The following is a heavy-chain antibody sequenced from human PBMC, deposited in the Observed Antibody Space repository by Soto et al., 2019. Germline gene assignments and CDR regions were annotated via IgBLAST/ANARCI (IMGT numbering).Heavy chain of an antibody. D-gene: IGHD2-15*01. Sequence: EVHLVESGGGLVKPGGSLRLSCAASGFTFSSYTMNWVRQAPGKGLEWVSSISSSSNYIYYADSVKGRFTISRDNAKNSLYLQINSLRAEDSAVYYCARLVVAASPFDYWGQGTLVTVSS. V-gene: IGHV3-21*01. J-gene: IGHJ4*02. CDR2: ISSSSNYI. CDR1: GFTFSSYT. CDR3: ARLVVAASPFDY.